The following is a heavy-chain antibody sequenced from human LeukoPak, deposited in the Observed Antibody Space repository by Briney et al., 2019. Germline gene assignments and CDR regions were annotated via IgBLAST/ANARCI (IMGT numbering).Heavy chain of an antibody. D-gene: IGHD6-19*01. CDR3: ARVTAVAGIHHWYFDL. V-gene: IGHV3-23*01. CDR1: GFTFSSYA. CDR2: ISGSGGST. J-gene: IGHJ2*01. Sequence: GGSLRLSCAASGFTFSSYAMSWVRQAPGKGLEWVSAISGSGGSTYYADSVKGRFTISRDNSKNTLYLQMNSLRAEDTAVYYCARVTAVAGIHHWYFDLWGRGTLVTVSS.